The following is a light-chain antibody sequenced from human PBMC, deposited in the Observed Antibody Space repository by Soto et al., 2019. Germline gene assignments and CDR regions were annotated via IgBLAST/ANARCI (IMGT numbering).Light chain of an antibody. CDR1: SSNIGSNY. Sequence: QSVLTQPPSASGTPGQRVTSSCPGSSSNIGSNYVYWYQQLPGTAPKLLIYGNDYRPSGVPDRFSGSKSGTSASLAISGLRSEDEADYYCAAWDDSLSGYVFGTGTKLTVL. V-gene: IGLV1-47*01. CDR2: GND. J-gene: IGLJ1*01. CDR3: AAWDDSLSGYV.